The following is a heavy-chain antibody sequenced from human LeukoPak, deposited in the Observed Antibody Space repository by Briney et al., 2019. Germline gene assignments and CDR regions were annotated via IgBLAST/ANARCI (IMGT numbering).Heavy chain of an antibody. CDR2: INQDGSEK. V-gene: IGHV3-7*04. J-gene: IGHJ4*02. Sequence: GGSLRLSCAASGFPFSSFWMSWVRQAPGMGLAWVATINQDGSEKYYVDSVKGRFTISRDNTKNSLYLQMNSLRAEDTAVYYCARAISLYDKGIDYWGQGTLVTVSS. CDR3: ARAISLYDKGIDY. D-gene: IGHD3-22*01. CDR1: GFPFSSFW.